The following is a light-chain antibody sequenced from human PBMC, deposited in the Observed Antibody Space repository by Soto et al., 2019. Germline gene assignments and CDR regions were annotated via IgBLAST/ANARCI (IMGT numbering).Light chain of an antibody. CDR3: CSYAGSYSWV. J-gene: IGLJ3*02. Sequence: QSVLTQPRSVSGSPGQSVTISCTGTSSDVGGYNYVSWYQQHPGKAPKLMIYDVSKRPSGVPDRFSGSKSGNTASLTISGLQAEDEADCCSYAGSYSWVFGGGTKVTVL. CDR2: DVS. CDR1: SSDVGGYNY. V-gene: IGLV2-11*01.